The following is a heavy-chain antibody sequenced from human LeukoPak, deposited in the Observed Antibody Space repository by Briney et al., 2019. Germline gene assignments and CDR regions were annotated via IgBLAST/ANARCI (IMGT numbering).Heavy chain of an antibody. D-gene: IGHD2-15*01. CDR2: INPNSGGT. J-gene: IGHJ3*02. CDR1: GYTFTGHY. CDR3: ARVGYCSGGSCYSVNAFDI. V-gene: IGHV1-2*02. Sequence: GASVTVSFKASGYTFTGHYMHWVRQAPGQGLEWMGWINPNSGGTNYAQKFQGRVTMTRDTSISTAYMELSRLRSDDTAVYYCARVGYCSGGSCYSVNAFDIWGQGIMVTVSS.